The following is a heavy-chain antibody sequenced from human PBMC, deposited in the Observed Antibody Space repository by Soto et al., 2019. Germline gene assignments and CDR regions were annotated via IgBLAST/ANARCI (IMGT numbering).Heavy chain of an antibody. CDR3: ARVPTPSSGWHYFDY. CDR1: GYTFTSYA. Sequence: ASVKVSCKASGYTFTSYAMHWVRQAPGQRLEWMGWINAGNGNTKYSQKFQGRVTITRDTSASTAYMELSSLRSEDTAVYYCARVPTPSSGWHYFDYWGQGTLVTVSS. D-gene: IGHD3-22*01. V-gene: IGHV1-3*01. CDR2: INAGNGNT. J-gene: IGHJ4*02.